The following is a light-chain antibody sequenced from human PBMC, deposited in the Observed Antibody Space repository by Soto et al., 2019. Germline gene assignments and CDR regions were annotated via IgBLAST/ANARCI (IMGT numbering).Light chain of an antibody. V-gene: IGKV3-15*01. CDR1: QSVNSN. Sequence: EIVMTQSPATLSVSPGERATLSCRASQSVNSNLAWYQQKPGQAPRLLIYATSTRATGIPDRFSGSGSGTEFSLTISNLQSEEFAVYHCQQYDNKPPVTFGQGTRLEIK. J-gene: IGKJ5*01. CDR2: ATS. CDR3: QQYDNKPPVT.